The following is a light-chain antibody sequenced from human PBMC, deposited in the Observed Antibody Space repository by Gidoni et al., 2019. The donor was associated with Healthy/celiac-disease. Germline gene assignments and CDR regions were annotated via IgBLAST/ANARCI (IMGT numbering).Light chain of an antibody. J-gene: IGKJ1*01. CDR1: QSISDW. CDR2: KAS. V-gene: IGKV1-5*03. Sequence: DIQMTQSPSTLSASVGDRVTITCRASQSISDWLAWYQQKPGEAPNLLIYKASRLESGVPSRFSGSGSGTECTLTISSLQPNDLATYYCQHYGSLWTFGQGTKVEIK. CDR3: QHYGSLWT.